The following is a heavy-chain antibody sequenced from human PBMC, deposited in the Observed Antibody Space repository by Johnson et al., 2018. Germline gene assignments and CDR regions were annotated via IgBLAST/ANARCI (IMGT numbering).Heavy chain of an antibody. CDR2: IHYSGIT. Sequence: QVQLQESGPGLVKPSETLSLTCTVSGDSISPYYWSWIRQSPGKGLEWIGYIHYSGITNSNPALKSRVTISVDTSNNQFSLKLRSGIAAGTAVSSCVRDLGGNYYGYFDHWGQGTLVTVSS. CDR1: GDSISPYY. V-gene: IGHV4-59*12. CDR3: VRDLGGNYYGYFDH. D-gene: IGHD1-26*01. J-gene: IGHJ4*02.